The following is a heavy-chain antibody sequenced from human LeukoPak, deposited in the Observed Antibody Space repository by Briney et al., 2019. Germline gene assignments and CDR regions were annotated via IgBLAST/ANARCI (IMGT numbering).Heavy chain of an antibody. Sequence: PSETLSLTCTVSGGSISSSSYYWGWIRQPPGKGLEWIGSIYYSGSTYYNPSLKSRVTISVDTSKNQFSLKLSSVTAADTAVYYCARDPTSYGSGSPYEQYYYYYGMDVWGQGTTVTVSS. J-gene: IGHJ6*02. V-gene: IGHV4-39*07. CDR1: GGSISSSSYY. CDR2: IYYSGST. CDR3: ARDPTSYGSGSPYEQYYYYYGMDV. D-gene: IGHD3-10*01.